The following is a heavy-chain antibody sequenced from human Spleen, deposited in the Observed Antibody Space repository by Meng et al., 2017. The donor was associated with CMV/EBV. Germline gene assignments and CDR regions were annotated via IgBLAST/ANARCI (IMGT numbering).Heavy chain of an antibody. CDR1: GFSFSDHW. Sequence: GESLKISCAATGFSFSDHWMNWIRQAPGKGLEWISSITFTSRIIYFADSLKGRFTISRDNAKSSLYLQMHSLRVEDTAVYYCARGGPEMATTYYFDYWGQGTLVTVSS. D-gene: IGHD5-24*01. CDR2: ITFTSRII. CDR3: ARGGPEMATTYYFDY. V-gene: IGHV3-11*04. J-gene: IGHJ4*02.